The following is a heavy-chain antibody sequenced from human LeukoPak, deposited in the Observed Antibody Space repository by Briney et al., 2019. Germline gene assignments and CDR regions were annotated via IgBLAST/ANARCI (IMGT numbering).Heavy chain of an antibody. V-gene: IGHV1-2*02. Sequence: ASVEVSCKASGYTFTDYYIHWVRQAPGQGLEWMGWINSKSGGTNYAQKLRGRVTMTRDTSVSTANLELINLRFDDTAIYYCARDDPAMTGIGFDHWGQGSLVIVSS. CDR2: INSKSGGT. CDR3: ARDDPAMTGIGFDH. CDR1: GYTFTDYY. D-gene: IGHD3-9*01. J-gene: IGHJ4*02.